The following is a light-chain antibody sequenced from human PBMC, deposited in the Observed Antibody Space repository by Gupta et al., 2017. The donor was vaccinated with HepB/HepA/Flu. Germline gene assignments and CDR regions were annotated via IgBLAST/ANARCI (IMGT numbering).Light chain of an antibody. V-gene: IGLV2-14*03. CDR2: DVT. Sequence: QSALTQPASVSGSPGQSITISCTGISSDVGGYTFVSWYQQHPGKAPKLMIYDVTNRPSGVSNRFSGSKSGNTASLTISGLQAEDEADYYCTSYTSSSTYVFGTGTKVTVL. CDR1: SSDVGGYTF. CDR3: TSYTSSSTYV. J-gene: IGLJ1*01.